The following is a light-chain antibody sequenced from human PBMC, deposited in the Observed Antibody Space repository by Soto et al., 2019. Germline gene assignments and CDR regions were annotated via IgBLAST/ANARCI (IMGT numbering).Light chain of an antibody. CDR1: QSISSSS. J-gene: IGKJ1*01. CDR2: GAS. CDR3: HRCGGSQP. V-gene: IGKV3-20*01. Sequence: EIVLTQSPGTLSLSPGERATLSCRASQSISSSSLVWYQQKPGQAPRLLIYGASSRATGIPDRFSGSGSGTDFTLTSSSLEPEDFAGYCCHRCGGSQPFGQGTKVETK.